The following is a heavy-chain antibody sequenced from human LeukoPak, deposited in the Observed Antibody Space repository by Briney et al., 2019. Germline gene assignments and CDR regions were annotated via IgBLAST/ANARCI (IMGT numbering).Heavy chain of an antibody. CDR1: GFTFRSYG. CDR2: IWYDGSNK. CDR3: AKASYYDSSGSYSFDY. Sequence: GRSLRLSCAASGFTFRSYGMHWVRQAPGKGLEWVAVIWYDGSNKYYADSVKGRFTISRDNSKNTLYLQMNSLRAEDTAVYYCAKASYYDSSGSYSFDYWGQGTLVTVSS. V-gene: IGHV3-33*06. D-gene: IGHD3-22*01. J-gene: IGHJ4*02.